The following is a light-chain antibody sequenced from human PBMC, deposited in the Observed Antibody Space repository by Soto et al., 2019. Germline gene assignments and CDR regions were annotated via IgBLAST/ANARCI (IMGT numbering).Light chain of an antibody. CDR1: QDVSSK. Sequence: EMVVTQSPATLCVSPGERVTLSCRTSQDVSSKLAWYQQKPGQPPSLLIYDASTRATGTPARFSGSGSGTDFTLAVSSLQSEDYALYFCQQYMRWPLTFGGGTKVEIK. CDR2: DAS. CDR3: QQYMRWPLT. V-gene: IGKV3D-15*01. J-gene: IGKJ4*01.